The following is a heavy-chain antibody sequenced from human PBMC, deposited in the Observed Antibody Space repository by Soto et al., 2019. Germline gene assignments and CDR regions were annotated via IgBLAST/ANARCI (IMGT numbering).Heavy chain of an antibody. D-gene: IGHD6-13*01. Sequence: SETLSLTCTVCGGSISSSSYYWGWIRQPPGKGLEWIGSIYYSGSTYYNPSLKSRVTISVDTSKNQFSLKLSSVTAADTAVYYCAGGYMADFDYWGQGTLVTVSS. CDR2: IYYSGST. J-gene: IGHJ4*02. V-gene: IGHV4-39*01. CDR1: GGSISSSSYY. CDR3: AGGYMADFDY.